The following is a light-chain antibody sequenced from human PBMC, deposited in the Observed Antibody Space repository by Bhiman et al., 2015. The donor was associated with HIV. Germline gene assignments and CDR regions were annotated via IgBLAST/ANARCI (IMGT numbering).Light chain of an antibody. CDR3: QSYDSSLSAWV. V-gene: IGLV1-51*02. CDR2: ENN. Sequence: QSVLTQPPSVSAAPGQKVTISCSGSSSNIGNNYVSWYQQLPGTAPKLLIYENNKRPSGVPDRFSGSKSGTSASLAITGLQAEDEADYYCQSYDSSLSAWVFGGGTKLTVL. CDR1: SSNIGNNY. J-gene: IGLJ3*02.